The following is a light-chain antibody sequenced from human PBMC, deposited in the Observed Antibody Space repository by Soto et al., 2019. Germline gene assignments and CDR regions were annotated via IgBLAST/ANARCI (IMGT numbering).Light chain of an antibody. Sequence: EIVLTQSPATLSLSPGERATLSCGASQSVGSTNLAWYQQKPGLAPRLLIYDTSSRATGIPDRFSGSGSGTDFTLTIIRLEPEDFAVYHCQQYGSSPFTFGPGTKVDI. CDR2: DTS. CDR3: QQYGSSPFT. J-gene: IGKJ3*01. V-gene: IGKV3D-20*01. CDR1: QSVGSTN.